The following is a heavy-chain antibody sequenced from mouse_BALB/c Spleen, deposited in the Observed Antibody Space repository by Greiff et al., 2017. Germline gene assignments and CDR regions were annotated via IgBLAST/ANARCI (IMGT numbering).Heavy chain of an antibody. J-gene: IGHJ4*01. CDR2: ISSGGSYT. Sequence: EVMLVESGGGLVKPGGSLKLSCAASGFTFSSYGMSWVRQTPDKRLEWVATISSGGSYTYYPDSVKGRFTISRDNAKNTLYLQMSSLKSEDTAMYYCARIYDGYYYAMDYWGQGTSVTVSS. CDR1: GFTFSSYG. CDR3: ARIYDGYYYAMDY. V-gene: IGHV5-6*03. D-gene: IGHD2-3*01.